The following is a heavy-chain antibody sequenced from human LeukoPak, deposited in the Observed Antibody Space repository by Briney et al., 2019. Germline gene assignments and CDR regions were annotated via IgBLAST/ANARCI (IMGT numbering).Heavy chain of an antibody. D-gene: IGHD2-8*02. CDR3: AKASGEVLGGLPY. CDR2: KSYDGSNK. J-gene: IGHJ4*02. CDR1: GFTFNTYD. V-gene: IGHV3-30*18. Sequence: GRSLRLSCAASGFTFNTYDMHWVRQAPGKGLEWVSVKSYDGSNKYYADSVKGRFTISRDNSMNTLYLEMNSLRADDTAMYYCAKASGEVLGGLPYWGQGTLVTVSS.